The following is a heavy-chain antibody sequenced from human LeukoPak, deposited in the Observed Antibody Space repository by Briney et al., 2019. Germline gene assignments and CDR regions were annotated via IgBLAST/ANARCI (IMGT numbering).Heavy chain of an antibody. D-gene: IGHD2/OR15-2a*01. J-gene: IGHJ4*02. V-gene: IGHV3-30*03. CDR3: VRGENSKTYPVSGY. Sequence: GGSLRLSCAASGFTFNSYGMHWVRQAPGKGLEWVAVISYDGSSKYYIDSVKGRFTISRDNSKNTLFLQMNSLRAEDTAVYYCVRGENSKTYPVSGYWGQGTLVTVSS. CDR1: GFTFNSYG. CDR2: ISYDGSSK.